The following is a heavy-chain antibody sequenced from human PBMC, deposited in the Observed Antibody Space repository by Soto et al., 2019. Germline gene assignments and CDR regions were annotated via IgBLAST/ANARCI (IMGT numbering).Heavy chain of an antibody. J-gene: IGHJ4*02. CDR3: ASAVVAAPGTLGPLD. D-gene: IGHD2-15*01. V-gene: IGHV1-69*13. CDR2: IIPIFGTA. Sequence: GAPLKVSCKSSGGTFSSYGMSWVRQAPGQGLEWMGGIIPIFGTANYAQKFQGRVTITADESTSTAYMELSSLRSEDTAVYYCASAVVAAPGTLGPLDWGQGTLVTVSS. CDR1: GGTFSSYG.